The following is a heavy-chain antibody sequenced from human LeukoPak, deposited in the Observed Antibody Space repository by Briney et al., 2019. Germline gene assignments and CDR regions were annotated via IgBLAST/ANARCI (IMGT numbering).Heavy chain of an antibody. J-gene: IGHJ4*02. CDR3: ARDVPPS. V-gene: IGHV3-23*01. Sequence: GGSLRLSCATSGFTFSGYAMSWVRQAPGKGLEWVSGISGSDVSTYYADPVKGRFTVSRDNSKNTLYLQMNSLRAEDTAVYYCARDVPPSWGQGTLVTVSS. CDR1: GFTFSGYA. CDR2: ISGSDVST.